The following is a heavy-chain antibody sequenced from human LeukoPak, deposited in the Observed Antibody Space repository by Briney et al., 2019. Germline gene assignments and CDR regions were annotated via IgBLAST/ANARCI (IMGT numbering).Heavy chain of an antibody. Sequence: SETLSLTCTVSGGSISSYYWSWIRQPPGKGLEWIGYIYYSGSTNYNPSLKSRVTISVDTSKNQFSLKLSSVTAADTAVYYCARSGIAARPISYYYYGMGVWGQGTTVTVSS. CDR2: IYYSGST. CDR1: GGSISSYY. D-gene: IGHD6-6*01. V-gene: IGHV4-59*01. CDR3: ARSGIAARPISYYYYGMGV. J-gene: IGHJ6*02.